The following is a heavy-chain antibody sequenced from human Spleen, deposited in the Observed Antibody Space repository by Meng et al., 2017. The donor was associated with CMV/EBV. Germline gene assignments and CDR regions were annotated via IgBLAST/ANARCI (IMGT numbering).Heavy chain of an antibody. CDR1: CSSHS. D-gene: IGHD2-2*01. Sequence: CSSHSVTWGRQAPGQGLEWMGGIIPIFGTANYAQKFQGRVTITTDESTSTAYMELNSLRSEDTAVYYCARIGYCSSTSCSPTGTFDYWGQGTLVTVSS. CDR3: ARIGYCSSTSCSPTGTFDY. V-gene: IGHV1-69*05. J-gene: IGHJ4*02. CDR2: IIPIFGTA.